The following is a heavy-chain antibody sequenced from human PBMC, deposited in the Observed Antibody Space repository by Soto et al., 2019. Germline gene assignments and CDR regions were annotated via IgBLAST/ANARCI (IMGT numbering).Heavy chain of an antibody. CDR1: GFTFSGSA. D-gene: IGHD4-17*01. CDR3: TGGYGDYVRDY. V-gene: IGHV3-73*01. CDR2: IRSKSNSYAT. Sequence: EVQLVESGGGLVQPGGSLKLYCAVSGFTFSGSAMHWVRQASGKGLEWVGRIRSKSNSYATAYAASVKGRFTISRDDSKTTADLQMNSLKTEDAAGYYSTGGYGDYVRDYWGQGTLVTVSS. J-gene: IGHJ4*02.